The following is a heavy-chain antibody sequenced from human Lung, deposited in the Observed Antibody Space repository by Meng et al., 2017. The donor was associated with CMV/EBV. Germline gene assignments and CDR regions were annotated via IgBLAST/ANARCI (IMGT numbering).Heavy chain of an antibody. CDR3: ARDIGGVSGY. CDR1: GFTFSSFW. V-gene: IGHV3-74*01. Sequence: GGSXRLSCAASGFTFSSFWVHWVRQVPGKGLVWVSRINEDGTTTNYADSVKGRFTISRDNARNTVYLQMNSLKVEDTAVYYCARDIGGVSGYWRQGTLVTVSS. J-gene: IGHJ4*02. CDR2: INEDGTTT. D-gene: IGHD3-3*01.